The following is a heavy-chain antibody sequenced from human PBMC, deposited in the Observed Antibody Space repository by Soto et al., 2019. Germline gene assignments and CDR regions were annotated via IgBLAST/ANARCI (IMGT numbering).Heavy chain of an antibody. D-gene: IGHD3-10*01. CDR3: ARSPNYYYYGFDV. V-gene: IGHV4-61*08. CDR1: GGSVSSGDYF. Sequence: PSETLSLTCTVSGGSVSSGDYFWSWLRQSPGKRLEWIAYIYYSGSTNYNPSLKSRATISVDTSKSQVSLTLTSMTAADAALYYCARSPNYYYYGFDVWGQGTAVTVLL. J-gene: IGHJ6*02. CDR2: IYYSGST.